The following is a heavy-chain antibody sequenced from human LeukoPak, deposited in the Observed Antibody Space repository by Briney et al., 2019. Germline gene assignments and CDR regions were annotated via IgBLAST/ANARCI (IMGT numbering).Heavy chain of an antibody. D-gene: IGHD2-2*01. CDR1: GGPFGGYY. CDR2: INHSGST. V-gene: IGHV4-34*01. Sequence: AETLSLPCAVYGGPFGGYYWSWIRQPPGKGLEWIGEINHSGSTNYNPSLKSRVAISVDTSKNKFSLKLSSVTAADTAVYYYARGRIPYMPPSWRGAFDIWGQGTMVTVSS. CDR3: ARGRIPYMPPSWRGAFDI. J-gene: IGHJ3*02.